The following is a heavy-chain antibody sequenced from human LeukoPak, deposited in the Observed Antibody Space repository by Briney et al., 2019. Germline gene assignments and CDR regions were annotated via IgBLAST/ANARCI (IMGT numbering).Heavy chain of an antibody. CDR2: INTNTGNP. CDR3: VRDGSGIAVAANFDY. CDR1: GYTFTSYA. J-gene: IGHJ4*02. Sequence: ASVKVSCKASGYTFTSYAMNWVRQAPGQGLEWMGWINTNTGNPTYAQGFTGRYVFSLDTSVSTAYLQISSLKAEDTAIYYCVRDGSGIAVAANFDYWGQGTLVTVSS. V-gene: IGHV7-4-1*02. D-gene: IGHD6-19*01.